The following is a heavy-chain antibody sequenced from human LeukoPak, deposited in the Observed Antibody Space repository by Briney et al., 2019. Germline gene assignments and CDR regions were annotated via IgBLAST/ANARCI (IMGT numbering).Heavy chain of an antibody. V-gene: IGHV1-46*01. CDR3: ARDQYYYDSSGYYLDY. CDR2: INPSGGST. D-gene: IGHD3-22*01. CDR1: GYTFTGYY. Sequence: ASVKVSCKASGYTFTGYYMHWVRQAPGQGLEWMGIINPSGGSTSYAQKFQGRVTMTRDTSTSTVYMELSSLRSEDTAVYYCARDQYYYDSSGYYLDYWGQGTLVTVSS. J-gene: IGHJ4*02.